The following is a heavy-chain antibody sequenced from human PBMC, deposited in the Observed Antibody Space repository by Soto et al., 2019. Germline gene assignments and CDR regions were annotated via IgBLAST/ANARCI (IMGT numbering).Heavy chain of an antibody. V-gene: IGHV4-38-2*01. CDR1: GYSINSGYY. J-gene: IGHJ1*01. Sequence: SETLSLTCAVSGYSINSGYYWAWIRQPPEKGLEWIGSVYQSGSTYYNPSLKSRVTISVATSKKQFSLKVRSVTAADTATYYCAVGYCGNANCSREYFQHWGQGTLLTVSS. CDR2: VYQSGST. D-gene: IGHD2-21*01. CDR3: AVGYCGNANCSREYFQH.